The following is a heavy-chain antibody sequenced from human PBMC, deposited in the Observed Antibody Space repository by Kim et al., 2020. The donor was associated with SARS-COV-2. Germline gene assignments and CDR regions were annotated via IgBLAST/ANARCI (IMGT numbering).Heavy chain of an antibody. V-gene: IGHV4-34*01. J-gene: IGHJ6*03. Sequence: SETLSLTCAVYGGSFSGYYWSWIRQPPGKGLEWIGEINHSGSTNYNPSLKSRVTITVDTSKNQFYLKLSYVTAADTAVYYCARGREYGSGSYPRHYYYYMDVCGKETTVTGSS. CDR2: INHSGST. D-gene: IGHD3-10*01. CDR1: GGSFSGYY. CDR3: ARGREYGSGSYPRHYYYYMDV.